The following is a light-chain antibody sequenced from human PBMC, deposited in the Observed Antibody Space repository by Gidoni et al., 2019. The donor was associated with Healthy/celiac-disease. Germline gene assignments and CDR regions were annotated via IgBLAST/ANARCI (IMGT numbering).Light chain of an antibody. Sequence: SSELTQPPSVSVSPGQTASITCSGDKLGDKYACWYQQKPGQSPVLVIYQDSKRPSGIPERFSGSNSGNTATLTISGTQAMDEADYYCQAWDSSTAAVFGGGTKLTV. V-gene: IGLV3-1*01. CDR1: KLGDKY. CDR3: QAWDSSTAAV. CDR2: QDS. J-gene: IGLJ2*01.